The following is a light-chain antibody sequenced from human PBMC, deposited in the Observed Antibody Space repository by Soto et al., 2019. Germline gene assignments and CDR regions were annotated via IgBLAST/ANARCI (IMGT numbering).Light chain of an antibody. CDR1: QSVSNRY. J-gene: IGKJ2*01. V-gene: IGKV3-20*01. Sequence: IVLTQSPGTLSLSPGERATLSCRASQSVSNRYLGWYQQKPDQAPRLLLYGASTRDTGIPDRFSGSGSGTDFTLTISSLEPEDFAVYYCQQYGSSPMYTFGQGTKRELK. CDR3: QQYGSSPMYT. CDR2: GAS.